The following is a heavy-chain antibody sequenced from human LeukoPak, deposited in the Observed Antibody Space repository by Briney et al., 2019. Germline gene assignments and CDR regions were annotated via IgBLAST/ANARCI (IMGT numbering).Heavy chain of an antibody. D-gene: IGHD3-10*01. Sequence: PGGSLRLSCTASGFTFGDYVMSWVRQAPGKGLEWVGFIRSKTYGGTAEYAASVKGRFTISRDDSKSIVYLQMNSLKTEDTAVYYCSRDVDGWFIQVADTGVDYWGQGTLVTVSS. CDR2: IRSKTYGGTA. J-gene: IGHJ4*02. CDR3: SRDVDGWFIQVADTGVDY. V-gene: IGHV3-49*04. CDR1: GFTFGDYV.